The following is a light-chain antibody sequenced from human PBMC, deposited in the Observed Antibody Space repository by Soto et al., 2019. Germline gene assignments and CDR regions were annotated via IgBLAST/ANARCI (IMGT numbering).Light chain of an antibody. CDR3: QQANIFPRM. V-gene: IGKV1-12*01. CDR2: AAS. J-gene: IGKJ1*01. Sequence: DIRMTQSPSSVSASVGETVTITCRASQPTACWLAWFQQKPGEPPKLLIYAASTLQSGVPSRFSGRGSGTEFTLTISSLQPEDFATYYCQQANIFPRMFAQGTKVEV. CDR1: QPTACW.